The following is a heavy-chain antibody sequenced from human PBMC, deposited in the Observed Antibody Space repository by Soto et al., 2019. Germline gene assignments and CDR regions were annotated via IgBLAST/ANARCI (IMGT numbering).Heavy chain of an antibody. CDR2: IIPIFGTA. V-gene: IGHV1-69*01. J-gene: IGHJ6*02. D-gene: IGHD6-13*01. Sequence: QVQLVQSGAEVKKPGSSVKVSCKASGGTFSSYAISWVRQAPGQGLEWMGVIIPIFGTANYAQKFQGRVTITADESTSTAYMELSSLRSEDTAVYYCARQYIAAAETDYYYGMDVWGQGTTVTVSS. CDR1: GGTFSSYA. CDR3: ARQYIAAAETDYYYGMDV.